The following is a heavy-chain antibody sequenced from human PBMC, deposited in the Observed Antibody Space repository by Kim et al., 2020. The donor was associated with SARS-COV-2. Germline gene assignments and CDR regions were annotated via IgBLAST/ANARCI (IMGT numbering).Heavy chain of an antibody. V-gene: IGHV4-59*09. CDR3: ARGRSCGGDCWYYFDY. D-gene: IGHD2-21*01. Sequence: LKSRVTSSVDTSKNQFSLKLSSVTAAGTAVYYCARGRSCGGDCWYYFDYWGQGTLVTVSS. J-gene: IGHJ4*02.